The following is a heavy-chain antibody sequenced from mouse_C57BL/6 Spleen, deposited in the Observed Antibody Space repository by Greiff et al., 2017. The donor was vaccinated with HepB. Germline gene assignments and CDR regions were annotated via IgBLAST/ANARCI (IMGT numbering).Heavy chain of an antibody. D-gene: IGHD1-1*01. J-gene: IGHJ2*01. CDR3: ARNYGSSRFDY. CDR2: ISSGGSYT. CDR1: GFTFSSYG. Sequence: EVQLVESGGDLVKPGGSLKLSCAASGFTFSSYGMSWVRQTPDKRLEWVATISSGGSYTYYPDSVKGRFTISRDNAKNTLYLQMSSLKSEDTAMYYCARNYGSSRFDYWGQGTTLTVSS. V-gene: IGHV5-6*01.